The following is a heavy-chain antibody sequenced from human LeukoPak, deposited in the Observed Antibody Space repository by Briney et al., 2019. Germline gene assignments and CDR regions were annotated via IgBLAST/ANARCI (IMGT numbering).Heavy chain of an antibody. Sequence: SETLSLTCTVSGGSISSYYWSWIRQPAGKGLEWIGRIYSSGSTNYNPSLKSRVTMPVDTSKNQFPLNLRSVTAADTAVYYCARVDTDVWYFDYWGQGTLVTVSS. CDR3: ARVDTDVWYFDY. CDR2: IYSSGST. CDR1: GGSISSYY. J-gene: IGHJ4*02. D-gene: IGHD5-18*01. V-gene: IGHV4-4*07.